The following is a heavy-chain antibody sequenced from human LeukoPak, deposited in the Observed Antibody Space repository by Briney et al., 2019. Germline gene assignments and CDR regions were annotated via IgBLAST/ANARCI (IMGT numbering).Heavy chain of an antibody. V-gene: IGHV3-23*01. CDR2: ISGSGGST. D-gene: IGHD5-18*01. CDR3: AKGSESGYSYGYYYYYYMDV. CDR1: GFTFSSYG. Sequence: PGGSLRLSCAASGFTFSSYGMTWVRQAPGKGLEWVSGISGSGGSTYYADSVKGRFTISRDNSKNTLYLQMNSLRVEDTAVYYCAKGSESGYSYGYYYYYYMDVWGKGTTVTVSS. J-gene: IGHJ6*03.